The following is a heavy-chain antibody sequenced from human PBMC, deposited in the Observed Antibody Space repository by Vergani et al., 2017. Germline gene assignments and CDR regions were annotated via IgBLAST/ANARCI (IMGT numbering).Heavy chain of an antibody. V-gene: IGHV3-30*18. J-gene: IGHJ6*02. Sequence: QVQLVESGGGVVQPGRSLRLSCAASGFTFSGYGMHWVRQAPGKGLEWVAVISYDGSNKYYADSVKGRFTISRDNSKNTLYLQMNSLRAEDTAVYYCAKNIAASYGMDVWGQGTTVTVSS. CDR1: GFTFSGYG. CDR2: ISYDGSNK. D-gene: IGHD6-13*01. CDR3: AKNIAASYGMDV.